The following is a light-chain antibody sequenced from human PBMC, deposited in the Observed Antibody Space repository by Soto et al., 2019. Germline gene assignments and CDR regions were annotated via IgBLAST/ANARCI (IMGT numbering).Light chain of an antibody. CDR2: EVS. CDR3: SSYTISSTYV. CDR1: SSDVGSYNR. J-gene: IGLJ1*01. Sequence: QSALTQPPSVSGSPGQSVAISCTGTSSDVGSYNRVSWYQQPPGTAPKLMIYEVSDRPSGVPDRFSGSKSGNTASLTLSGLQAEDESDYYCSSYTISSTYVYGTGTMVTGL. V-gene: IGLV2-18*02.